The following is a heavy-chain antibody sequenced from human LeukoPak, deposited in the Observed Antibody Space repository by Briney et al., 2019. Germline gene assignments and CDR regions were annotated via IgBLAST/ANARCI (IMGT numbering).Heavy chain of an antibody. V-gene: IGHV4-61*01. CDR3: ARERSSSWYGGYYYGMDV. Sequence: SETLSLTCTVSGGSVSSGSYYWSWIRQPPGKGLVWIGYIYYSGSTNYNPSLKSRVTISVDTSKNQFSLKLSSVTAADTAVYYCARERSSSWYGGYYYGMDVWGQGTTVTVSS. CDR1: GGSVSSGSYY. CDR2: IYYSGST. D-gene: IGHD6-13*01. J-gene: IGHJ6*02.